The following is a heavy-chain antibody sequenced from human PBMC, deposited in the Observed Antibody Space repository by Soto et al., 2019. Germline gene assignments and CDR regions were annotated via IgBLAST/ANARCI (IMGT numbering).Heavy chain of an antibody. CDR3: ASLCLYSSGWYDTEY. J-gene: IGHJ4*02. CDR2: FDPEDGET. V-gene: IGHV1-24*01. D-gene: IGHD6-19*01. Sequence: ASVKVSCKVSGYTLTELSMHWVRQAPGKGLEWMGGFDPEDGETIYAQKFQGRVTMTEDTSTDTAYMELSSLRSEDTAVYYCASLCLYSSGWYDTEYWGQGTLVTVSS. CDR1: GYTLTELS.